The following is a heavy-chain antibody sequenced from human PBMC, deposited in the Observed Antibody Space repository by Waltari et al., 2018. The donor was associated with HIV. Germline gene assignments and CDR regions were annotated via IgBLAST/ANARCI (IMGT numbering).Heavy chain of an antibody. J-gene: IGHJ4*02. CDR1: GGSISSYY. CDR2: IYYSGST. D-gene: IGHD4-17*01. CDR3: ARETVTGPYYFDY. Sequence: QVQLQESGPGLVKPSGTLSLTCTVSGGSISSYYWLWIRQPPGTGLEWIGYIYYSGSTNYNPSLKSRVTISVDTSKNQFSLKLSSVTAADTAVYYCARETVTGPYYFDYWGQGTLVTVSS. V-gene: IGHV4-59*01.